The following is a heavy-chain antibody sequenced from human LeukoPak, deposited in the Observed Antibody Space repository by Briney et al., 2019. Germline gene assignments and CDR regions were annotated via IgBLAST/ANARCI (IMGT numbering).Heavy chain of an antibody. CDR2: INHSGST. D-gene: IGHD6-13*01. CDR1: GGSLCGNY. Sequence: SETLSLTSALYGGSLCGNYWSWIRQPPGKRLEWIGEINHSGSTNYNPTRNSRITISVDTSKNQFSLKLSSVTAADTAVYYCARVKQQLDQYYYYYYYMDVWGKGTTITVSS. CDR3: ARVKQQLDQYYYYYYYMDV. V-gene: IGHV4-34*01. J-gene: IGHJ6*03.